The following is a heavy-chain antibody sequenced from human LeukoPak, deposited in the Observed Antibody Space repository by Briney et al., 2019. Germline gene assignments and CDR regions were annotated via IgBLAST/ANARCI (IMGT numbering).Heavy chain of an antibody. CDR3: ARDKYYYDSSGYYYEDAFDI. CDR2: ISYDGSNK. D-gene: IGHD3-22*01. V-gene: IGHV3-30-3*01. Sequence: PGRSLRLSCAASGFTFSSYAMHWVRQAPGKGLEWVAVISYDGSNKYYADSVKGRFTISRDNSKNTLYLQMNSLRAEDTAVYYCARDKYYYDSSGYYYEDAFDIWGQGTMVTVSS. J-gene: IGHJ3*02. CDR1: GFTFSSYA.